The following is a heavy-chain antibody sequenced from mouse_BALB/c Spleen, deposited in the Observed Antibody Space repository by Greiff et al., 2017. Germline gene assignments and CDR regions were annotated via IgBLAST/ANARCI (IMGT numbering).Heavy chain of an antibody. J-gene: IGHJ3*01. Sequence: DVMLVESGGGLVQPGGSLKLSCAASGFTFSSYTMSWVRQTPEKRLEWVAYISNGGGSTYYPDTVKGRFTISRDNAKNTLYLQMSSLKSEDTAMYYCARGEVRLFAYWGQGTLVTVSA. CDR3: ARGEVRLFAY. CDR1: GFTFSSYT. V-gene: IGHV5-12-2*01. CDR2: ISNGGGST. D-gene: IGHD2-14*01.